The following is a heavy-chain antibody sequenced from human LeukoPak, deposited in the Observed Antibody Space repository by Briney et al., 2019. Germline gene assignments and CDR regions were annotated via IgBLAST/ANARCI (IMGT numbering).Heavy chain of an antibody. D-gene: IGHD1-26*01. CDR3: VKGDSGSSHFDY. V-gene: IGHV3-64D*09. CDR1: GFIFSTYA. CDR2: ISSNGGST. Sequence: PGGSLRLSCSASGFIFSTYAMHWVRQAPGKGLEYVSAISSNGGSTYYSDSVQSRFTISRDNSKNTLFLQMSSLRDVDTAVYYCVKGDSGSSHFDYWGQGTLVTVSS. J-gene: IGHJ4*02.